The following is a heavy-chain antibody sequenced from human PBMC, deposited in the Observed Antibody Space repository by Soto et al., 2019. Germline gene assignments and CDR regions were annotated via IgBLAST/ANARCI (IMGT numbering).Heavy chain of an antibody. CDR2: IYYSGST. CDR1: GGSISSGDYY. D-gene: IGHD3-22*01. Sequence: PSETLSLTCTVSGGSISSGDYYWSWIRQPPGKGLEWIGYIYYSGSTYYNPSLKSRVTISVDTSKNQFSLNLDSVTAADTAVYYCARNLFDSRGYPPEVWGQGILVTVSS. J-gene: IGHJ4*02. V-gene: IGHV4-30-4*01. CDR3: ARNLFDSRGYPPEV.